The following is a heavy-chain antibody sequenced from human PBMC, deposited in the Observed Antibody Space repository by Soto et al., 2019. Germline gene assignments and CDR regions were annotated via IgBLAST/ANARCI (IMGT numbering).Heavy chain of an antibody. Sequence: PGESLKISCKSSGYSFTSYWIGWVRQMPGKGLEWMGIIHPGDCDIRYSPSFQGQVTISADKSISAIYLLWRSLKASDTAMYYCARSSSPAWESNYFYGIDVWGQGTTVTVSS. CDR2: IHPGDCDI. V-gene: IGHV5-51*01. CDR3: ARSSSPAWESNYFYGIDV. J-gene: IGHJ6*02. D-gene: IGHD1-26*01. CDR1: GYSFTSYW.